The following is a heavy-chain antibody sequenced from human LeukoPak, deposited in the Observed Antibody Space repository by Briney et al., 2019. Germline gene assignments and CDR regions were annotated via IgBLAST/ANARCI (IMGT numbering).Heavy chain of an antibody. J-gene: IGHJ4*02. V-gene: IGHV4-30-4*08. CDR1: GGSISSGDYY. CDR3: ANERGGYYDY. CDR2: IYYSGST. Sequence: SETLSLTCTVSGGSISSGDYYWSWIRQPPGKGLEWTGYIYYSGSTYYSPSLKSRVTISLDTSKNQFSLRLSSVTAADTAVYYCANERGGYYDYWGQGTLVTVSS. D-gene: IGHD3-22*01.